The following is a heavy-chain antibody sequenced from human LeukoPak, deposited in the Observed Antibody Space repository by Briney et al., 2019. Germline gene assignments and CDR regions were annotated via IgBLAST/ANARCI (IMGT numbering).Heavy chain of an antibody. CDR3: ARVLSGSYVNSAFDI. CDR1: GYTFTSYY. Sequence: ASVKVSCKASGYTFTSYYMHWVRQAPVQGLEWMGVINPSGGSTSYAQKFQGRVTMTRDTSTSTVYMELSSLRSEDTAVYYCARVLSGSYVNSAFDIWGQGTMVTVSS. CDR2: INPSGGST. V-gene: IGHV1-46*01. D-gene: IGHD1-26*01. J-gene: IGHJ3*02.